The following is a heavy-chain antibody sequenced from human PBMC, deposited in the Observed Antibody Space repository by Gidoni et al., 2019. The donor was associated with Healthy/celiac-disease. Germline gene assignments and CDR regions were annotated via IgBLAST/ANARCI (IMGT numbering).Heavy chain of an antibody. J-gene: IGHJ5*02. D-gene: IGHD4-17*01. CDR3: ARRFHHTDPMRYGERRLPFGWFDP. Sequence: QLQLQESGPGLVKPSETLSLTCTVSGGSISSSSYYWGWIRQPPGKGLEWLGSIYYSGSTYYNPSLKSRVTISVDTSKNQFSLKLSSVTAADTAVYYCARRFHHTDPMRYGERRLPFGWFDPWGQGTLVTVSS. V-gene: IGHV4-39*01. CDR1: GGSISSSSYY. CDR2: IYYSGST.